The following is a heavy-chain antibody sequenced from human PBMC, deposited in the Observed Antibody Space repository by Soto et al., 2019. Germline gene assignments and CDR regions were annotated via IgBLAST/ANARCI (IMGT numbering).Heavy chain of an antibody. V-gene: IGHV3-7*01. J-gene: IGHJ4*02. CDR1: GFTFSSYW. D-gene: IGHD3-16*02. CDR3: ARVRRIWGSYQRGYYFDY. Sequence: GGSLRLSCAASGFTFSSYWMSWVRQAPGKGLEWVANIKQDGSEKYYVDSVKGRFTISRDNAKNSLYLQMNSLRAEDTAVYYCARVRRIWGSYQRGYYFDYWGQGTLVTVSS. CDR2: IKQDGSEK.